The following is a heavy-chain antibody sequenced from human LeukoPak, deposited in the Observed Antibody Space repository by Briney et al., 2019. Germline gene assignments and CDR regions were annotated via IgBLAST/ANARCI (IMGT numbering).Heavy chain of an antibody. Sequence: ASVKVSCKASGYTFTGYYIHWVRQAPGQGLEWLGWINPNSGGTKYAQKFQGRVTMTRDTSIRTAYMELSGLRSDDPAVYYCARDHGDYVQYNWFDPWGQGAMV. CDR1: GYTFTGYY. CDR3: ARDHGDYVQYNWFDP. J-gene: IGHJ5*02. CDR2: INPNSGGT. D-gene: IGHD4-17*01. V-gene: IGHV1-2*02.